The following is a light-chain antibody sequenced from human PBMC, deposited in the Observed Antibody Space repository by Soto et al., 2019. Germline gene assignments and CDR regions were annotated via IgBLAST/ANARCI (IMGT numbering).Light chain of an antibody. CDR3: QQYGSSLLT. Sequence: EIALTQSPGTLSLSPGERATLSCRASQSVSSSYLAWYQQKPGQAPRLLIYGASSRATGIPDRFSGSGSGTDFTLTISRLVPEDFGVYYCQQYGSSLLTFGPGTKVDIK. CDR2: GAS. CDR1: QSVSSSY. V-gene: IGKV3-20*01. J-gene: IGKJ3*01.